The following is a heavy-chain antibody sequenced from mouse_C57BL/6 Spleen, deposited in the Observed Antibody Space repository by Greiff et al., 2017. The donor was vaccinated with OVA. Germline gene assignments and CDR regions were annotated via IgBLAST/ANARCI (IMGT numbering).Heavy chain of an antibody. Sequence: VQLQQPGAELVRPGTSVKLSCKASGYTFTSYWMHWVKQRPGQGLEWIGVIDPSDSYTNYNQKFKGKATLTVDTSSSTAYMQLSSLTSEDSAVYYCARNFDSYYAMDDWGQGTSVTVSS. CDR1: GYTFTSYW. D-gene: IGHD2-13*01. CDR3: ARNFDSYYAMDD. CDR2: IDPSDSYT. J-gene: IGHJ4*01. V-gene: IGHV1-59*01.